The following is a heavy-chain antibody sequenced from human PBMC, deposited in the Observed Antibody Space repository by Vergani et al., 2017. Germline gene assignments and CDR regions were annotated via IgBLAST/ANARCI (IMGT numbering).Heavy chain of an antibody. CDR2: ISYDGSNK. V-gene: IGHV3-30-3*01. CDR1: GFTFSSYA. CDR3: ARDGKGYYYYYMDV. Sequence: QVQLVESGGGVVQPGRSLRLSCAASGFTFSSYAMHWVRQAPGKGLEGVAVISYDGSNKYYADSVKGRFTISRDNSKNTLYLQMNSLRAEDTAVYYCARDGKGYYYYYMDVWGKGTTVTVSS. D-gene: IGHD4-23*01. J-gene: IGHJ6*03.